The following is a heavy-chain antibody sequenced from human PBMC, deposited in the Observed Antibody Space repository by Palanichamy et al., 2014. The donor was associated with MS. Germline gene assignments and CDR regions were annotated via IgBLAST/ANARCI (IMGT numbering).Heavy chain of an antibody. CDR3: ARSRLSSRWDY. J-gene: IGHJ4*02. Sequence: EVQLVESGGGLVQPGGSLRLSCAASGFTFSSYWMSWVRQAPGKGLEWVANIKQDGSEKYYVDSVKGRFTISRDNAKNSLYLQMNSLGAEDTAVYYCARSRLSSRWDYWGQGTLVTVSS. D-gene: IGHD2-15*01. CDR2: IKQDGSEK. CDR1: GFTFSSYW. V-gene: IGHV3-7*03.